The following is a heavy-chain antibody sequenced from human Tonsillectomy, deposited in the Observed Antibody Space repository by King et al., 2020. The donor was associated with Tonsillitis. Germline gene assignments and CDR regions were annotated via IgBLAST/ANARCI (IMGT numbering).Heavy chain of an antibody. V-gene: IGHV3-33*05. Sequence: VQLVESGGGVVQPGRSLRLSCAASGFTFSSYDMYWVRQAPGKGLEWVAVISYDGSNQYYADSVTGRFTISRDNSKNTLYLQRHSLSAEDTAVYYCASDGDGYLFDYWGQGTLVHVPP. J-gene: IGHJ4*02. CDR2: ISYDGSNQ. CDR3: ASDGDGYLFDY. CDR1: GFTFSSYD. D-gene: IGHD5-24*01.